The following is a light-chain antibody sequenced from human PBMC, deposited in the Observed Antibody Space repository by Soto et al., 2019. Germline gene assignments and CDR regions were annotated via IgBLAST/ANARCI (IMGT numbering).Light chain of an antibody. V-gene: IGKV1-8*01. CDR1: QGISSY. Sequence: AIRMTQSPSSFSASTGDRVTITCRASQGISSYLAWYQQKPGKAPKLLIYAASTLQSGVPSRFSGSGSGTDFTLTISRLQSEDFATYYCQQYYNYPPFTFGPGTKVDVK. CDR3: QQYYNYPPFT. J-gene: IGKJ3*01. CDR2: AAS.